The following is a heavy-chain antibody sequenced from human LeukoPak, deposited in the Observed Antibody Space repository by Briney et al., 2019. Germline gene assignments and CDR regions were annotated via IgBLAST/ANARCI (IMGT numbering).Heavy chain of an antibody. J-gene: IGHJ4*02. CDR2: ISAYNGNA. Sequence: ASVKVSCKASGYTFTSYGISWVRQAPGQGLEWMGWISAYNGNANYAQKLQGRVTMTTDTSTSTAYMELRSLRSDDTAVYYCARDWEIYSSRPFDCWGQGTLVTVSS. D-gene: IGHD6-13*01. CDR3: ARDWEIYSSRPFDC. CDR1: GYTFTSYG. V-gene: IGHV1-18*01.